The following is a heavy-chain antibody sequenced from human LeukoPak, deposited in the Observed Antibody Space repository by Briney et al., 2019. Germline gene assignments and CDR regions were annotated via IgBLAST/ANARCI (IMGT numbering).Heavy chain of an antibody. Sequence: GGSLRLSCAASGSSLSNYGMHWVRQAPGKGLEWVAALLYDGNTKHYADSVKGRFTISRDISKNTFYLQMNSLTAEDTAVYYCARDHRPEIQYYYMDVWGKGTTVAVSS. D-gene: IGHD1-14*01. CDR1: GSSLSNYG. J-gene: IGHJ6*03. V-gene: IGHV3-33*01. CDR2: LLYDGNTK. CDR3: ARDHRPEIQYYYMDV.